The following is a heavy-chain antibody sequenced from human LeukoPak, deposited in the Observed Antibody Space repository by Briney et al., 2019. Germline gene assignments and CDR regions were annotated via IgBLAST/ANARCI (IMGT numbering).Heavy chain of an antibody. V-gene: IGHV3-23*01. J-gene: IGHJ4*02. CDR3: AKLYQDRDDFWSGYWYYFDY. D-gene: IGHD3-3*01. Sequence: PGGTLRLSCAASGFTFSSYGMSWVRQAPGKGLEWVSAISGSGGSTYYADSVKGRFTISRDNSKNTLYLQMNSLRAEDTAVYYCAKLYQDRDDFWSGYWYYFDYWGQGTLVTVSS. CDR1: GFTFSSYG. CDR2: ISGSGGST.